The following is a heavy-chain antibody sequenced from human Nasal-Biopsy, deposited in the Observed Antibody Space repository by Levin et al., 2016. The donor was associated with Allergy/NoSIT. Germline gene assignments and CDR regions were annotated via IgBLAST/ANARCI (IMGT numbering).Heavy chain of an antibody. CDR1: GYTFAGYY. Sequence: ASVKVSCKASGYTFAGYYIHWFRQAPGQGLEWMGWYNPKTGVTKSGQTFQGRVTFTGDTYKRTAYMELGNLTPGDTAVFYCAKDSFSSTWFVPDKWFFDVWGRGTLVTVFS. CDR3: AKDSFSSTWFVPDKWFFDV. D-gene: IGHD6-13*01. J-gene: IGHJ2*01. V-gene: IGHV1-2*02. CDR2: YNPKTGVT.